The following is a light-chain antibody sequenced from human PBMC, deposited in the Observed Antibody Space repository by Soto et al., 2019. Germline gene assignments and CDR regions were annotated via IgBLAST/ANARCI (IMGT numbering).Light chain of an antibody. CDR3: QQGFSNLTIT. CDR2: DAS. J-gene: IGKJ3*01. CDR1: QSISTY. V-gene: IGKV1-39*01. Sequence: DIQMTQSPSSLSASVGDRVTITCRASQSISTYLNWYHQKPGKAPKLLIYDASSLQSGVPSRFSGSGSGTDFTLTISSLQPEDFATYYCQQGFSNLTITFGPGTKVDIX.